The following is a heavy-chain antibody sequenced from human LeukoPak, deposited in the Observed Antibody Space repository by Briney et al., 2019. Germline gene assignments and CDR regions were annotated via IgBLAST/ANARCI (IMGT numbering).Heavy chain of an antibody. D-gene: IGHD3-10*01. Sequence: SETLSLTCTVSGGSISSYYWSWIRQPPGKGLEWIGYIYYSGSTNYNPSLKSRVTISVDTSKNQFSLKLSSVTAADTAVYYCARDHGYYYGSGSSVYYFDYWGQGTLVTVSS. CDR2: IYYSGST. CDR1: GGSISSYY. V-gene: IGHV4-59*01. J-gene: IGHJ4*02. CDR3: ARDHGYYYGSGSSVYYFDY.